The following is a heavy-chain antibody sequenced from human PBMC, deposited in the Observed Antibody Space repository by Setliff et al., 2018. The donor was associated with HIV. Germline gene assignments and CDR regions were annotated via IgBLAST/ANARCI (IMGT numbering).Heavy chain of an antibody. Sequence: EASVNVSCKTSGGTFSSYAVSWVRQAPGQGLEWMGGIIPAFGTANYAQKFQGRVTITTDESTSTAYMELSGLRSEDTAVYFCARDGLLVAGIRFDYWGQGTLVTVSS. CDR3: ARDGLLVAGIRFDY. V-gene: IGHV1-69*05. CDR1: GGTFSSYA. J-gene: IGHJ4*01. CDR2: IIPAFGTA. D-gene: IGHD6-19*01.